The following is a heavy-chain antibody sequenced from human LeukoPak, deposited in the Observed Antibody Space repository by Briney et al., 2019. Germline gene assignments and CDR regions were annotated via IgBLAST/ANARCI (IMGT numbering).Heavy chain of an antibody. V-gene: IGHV1-24*01. CDR1: GYTLTELS. CDR2: FDPLDGKT. Sequence: GASVEVSCKVSGYTLTELSMHWVRQAPGKGLEWMGGFDPLDGKTIYAQKFQGRVTMTEDTSTDTAYMELSSLRSEDTAVYYCATRGPYDSSVYYYGWSQGTLVT. J-gene: IGHJ4*02. D-gene: IGHD3-22*01. CDR3: ATRGPYDSSVYYYG.